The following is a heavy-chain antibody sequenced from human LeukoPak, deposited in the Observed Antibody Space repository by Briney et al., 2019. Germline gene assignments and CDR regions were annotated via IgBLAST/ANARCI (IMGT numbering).Heavy chain of an antibody. CDR2: IKSKTEGGTT. V-gene: IGHV3-15*01. Sequence: GGSLRLSCAASGFTFSNAWMNWVRQAPGKGLEWVGRIKSKTEGGTTDYAAPVKGRFTISRDASKNALYLQMNSLKTEDTAVYYCTTGYYYGSGSPGYWGQGTLVPSPQ. CDR3: TTGYYYGSGSPGY. CDR1: GFTFSNAW. J-gene: IGHJ4*02. D-gene: IGHD3-10*01.